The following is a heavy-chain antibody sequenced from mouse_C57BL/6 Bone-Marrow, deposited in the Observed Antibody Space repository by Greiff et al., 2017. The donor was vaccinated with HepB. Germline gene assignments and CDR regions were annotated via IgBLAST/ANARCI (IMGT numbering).Heavy chain of an antibody. Sequence: EVQGVESGGDFVKPGGSLKLSCAASGFTFSSYGLSWVRQTPDKRLEWVATIRSGGSYTDYPDSVKGRFTISRDNAKNTLALQMSSLQSEDTATYYCARQEDDYGGYVDVWGTGTTVTVSS. J-gene: IGHJ1*03. V-gene: IGHV5-6*01. CDR2: IRSGGSYT. D-gene: IGHD2-4*01. CDR1: GFTFSSYG. CDR3: ARQEDDYGGYVDV.